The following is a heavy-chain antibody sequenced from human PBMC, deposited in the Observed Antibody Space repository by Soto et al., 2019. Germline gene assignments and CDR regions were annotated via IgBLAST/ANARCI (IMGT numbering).Heavy chain of an antibody. V-gene: IGHV3-21*02. J-gene: IGHJ5*02. D-gene: IGHD6-13*01. CDR2: ISSNSAYI. CDR1: GFTFRSIT. CDR3: TRDASRDSSARGWFDP. Sequence: VQLVESGGGLVKPGGSLRLSCAASGFTFRSITMNWVRQAPGKGLEWVSTISSNSAYIYYTDALRGRFTISRDNAKNSLHLQMNSLRAEDTAVYYCTRDASRDSSARGWFDPWGPGTLVTVSS.